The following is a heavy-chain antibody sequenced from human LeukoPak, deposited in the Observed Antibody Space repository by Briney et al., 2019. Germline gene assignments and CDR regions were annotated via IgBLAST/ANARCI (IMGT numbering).Heavy chain of an antibody. D-gene: IGHD3-22*01. CDR2: ISGGGDTT. CDR1: GFTFSNYA. V-gene: IGHV3-23*01. Sequence: GGSLRLSCAASGFTFSNYAMNWVRQAPGKGLEWVSAISGGGDTTYYADSVKGRFTISRDSSKNTLNLQMDTLRAEDTAVYYCAKEGGSTGYYYSFYYGMDVWGQGTTVTVSS. J-gene: IGHJ6*02. CDR3: AKEGGSTGYYYSFYYGMDV.